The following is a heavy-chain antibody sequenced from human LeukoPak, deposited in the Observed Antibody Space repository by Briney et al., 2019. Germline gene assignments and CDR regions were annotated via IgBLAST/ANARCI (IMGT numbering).Heavy chain of an antibody. V-gene: IGHV4-4*07. CDR3: ASDMEITGGSFDY. J-gene: IGHJ4*02. CDR2: IYTSGST. Sequence: SETLSLTCTVSGGSISSYYWSWIRQPPGKGLEWIGRIYTSGSTNYNPSLKSRVTMSVDTSKNQFSLKLSSVTAADTAVYYCASDMEITGGSFDYWGQGTLVTVSS. CDR1: GGSISSYY. D-gene: IGHD2-8*02.